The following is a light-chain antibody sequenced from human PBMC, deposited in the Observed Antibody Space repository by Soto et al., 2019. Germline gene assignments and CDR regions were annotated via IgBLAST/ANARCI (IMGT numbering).Light chain of an antibody. J-gene: IGLJ1*01. Sequence: QPVLTQPPSVSGTPGRRVTISCSGSGSNIGSNSVNWYQQVPGTAPKLLIYSNNERPSGVPDRFSGSKSGTSASLAISGLQSEDEAAYNCAAWDDSLNAYVFGTGTKLTVL. CDR3: AAWDDSLNAYV. V-gene: IGLV1-44*01. CDR2: SNN. CDR1: GSNIGSNS.